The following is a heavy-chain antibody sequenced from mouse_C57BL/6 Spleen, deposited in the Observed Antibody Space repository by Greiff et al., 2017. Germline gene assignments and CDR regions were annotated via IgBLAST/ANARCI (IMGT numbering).Heavy chain of an antibody. Sequence: EVKLMESGGGLVQPGGSLSLSCAASGFTFTDYYMSWVRQPPGKALEWLGFIRNKANGYTTEYSASVKGRFTISRDNSQSIIYLQMNALRAEDSATYYCARYIPPPTGEETWYFDVWGTGTTVTVSS. J-gene: IGHJ1*03. V-gene: IGHV7-3*01. CDR2: IRNKANGYTT. D-gene: IGHD1-1*01. CDR3: ARYIPPPTGEETWYFDV. CDR1: GFTFTDYY.